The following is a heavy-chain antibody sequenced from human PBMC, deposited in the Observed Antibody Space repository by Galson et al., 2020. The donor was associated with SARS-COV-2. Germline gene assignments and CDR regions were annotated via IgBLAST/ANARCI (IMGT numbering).Heavy chain of an antibody. CDR2: IYPGDSDA. D-gene: IGHD1-7*01. CDR3: ARLPLGSISGSTSYYYYGMDV. J-gene: IGHJ6*02. Sequence: GESLKISCHCLGYNFDIYWIGWVRQMPGKGLEWMAVIYPGDSDARYSPSFQGQVTIPADKSISTAYLQRSSLKDSDTAMYYCARLPLGSISGSTSYYYYGMDVWGQGTTVTVSS. V-gene: IGHV5-51*01. CDR1: GYNFDIYW.